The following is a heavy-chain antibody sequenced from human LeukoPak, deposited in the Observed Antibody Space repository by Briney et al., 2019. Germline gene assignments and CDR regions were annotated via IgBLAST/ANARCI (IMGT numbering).Heavy chain of an antibody. CDR1: GGSISGYY. Sequence: PSETLSLTCTVSGGSISGYYWSWIRQPAGKGLEWIGRIYGSGSTNYNPSLESRVTMSADTSKNQFSPKLSSVTAADTAIYYCARSTYYYDNLDYWGQGILVTVSS. J-gene: IGHJ4*02. D-gene: IGHD3-22*01. CDR3: ARSTYYYDNLDY. V-gene: IGHV4-4*07. CDR2: IYGSGST.